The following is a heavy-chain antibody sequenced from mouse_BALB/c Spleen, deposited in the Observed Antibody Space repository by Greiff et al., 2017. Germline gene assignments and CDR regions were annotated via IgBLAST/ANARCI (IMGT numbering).Heavy chain of an antibody. CDR2: ISNGGGST. Sequence: EVMLVESGGGLVQPGGSLKLSCAASGFTFSSYTMSWVRQTPEKRLEWVAYISNGGGSTYYPDTVKGRFTISRDNAKNTLYLQMSSLKSEDTAMYYCARLRGYAMDYWGQGTSVTVSS. D-gene: IGHD1-1*01. J-gene: IGHJ4*01. V-gene: IGHV5-12-2*01. CDR3: ARLRGYAMDY. CDR1: GFTFSSYT.